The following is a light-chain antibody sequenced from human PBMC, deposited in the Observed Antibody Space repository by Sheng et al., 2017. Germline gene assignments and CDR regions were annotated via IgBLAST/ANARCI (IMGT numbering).Light chain of an antibody. Sequence: DIEMTQSPSTLSASVGDRVTITCRASQDISRWLAWYQQKLGKAPKLLIYEASSLHSGVPSRFGGSGSGTEFTLTISSLQPEDVAAYYCQQCEDVPYTFGQGSKLDIK. CDR3: QQCEDVPYT. J-gene: IGKJ2*01. CDR1: QDISRW. CDR2: EAS. V-gene: IGKV1-5*03.